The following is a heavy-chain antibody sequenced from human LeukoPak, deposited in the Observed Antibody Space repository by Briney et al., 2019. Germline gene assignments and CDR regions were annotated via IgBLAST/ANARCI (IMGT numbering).Heavy chain of an antibody. V-gene: IGHV3-23*01. CDR3: AKDRDPQRRAAAGRDFDY. CDR2: ISGSGGST. J-gene: IGHJ4*02. CDR1: GFTFSSYA. D-gene: IGHD6-13*01. Sequence: GGSLRLSCAASGFTFSSYAMSWVRQAPGKGLEWVSAISGSGGSTYYADSVKGRFTISRDNSKNTLYLQMNSLRAEGTAVYYCAKDRDPQRRAAAGRDFDYWGQGTLVTVSS.